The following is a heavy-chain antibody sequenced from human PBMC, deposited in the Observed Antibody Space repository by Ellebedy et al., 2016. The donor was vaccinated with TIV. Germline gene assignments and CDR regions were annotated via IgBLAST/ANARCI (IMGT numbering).Heavy chain of an antibody. D-gene: IGHD3-22*01. CDR2: VQYSGST. J-gene: IGHJ4*02. CDR1: GRSMSSGGYY. Sequence: LRLXCSVSGRSMSSGGYYWTWIRQPPGKGLEWIGYVQYSGSTSYNPSLKSRTILSVDSSKNQFSLELRSVTAADTAVYYCASFYDSSGYYYVYRDYWGQGSLVTVSS. V-gene: IGHV4-30-4*01. CDR3: ASFYDSSGYYYVYRDY.